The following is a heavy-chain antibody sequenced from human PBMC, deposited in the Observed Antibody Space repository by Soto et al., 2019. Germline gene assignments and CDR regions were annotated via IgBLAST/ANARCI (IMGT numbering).Heavy chain of an antibody. J-gene: IGHJ6*02. CDR3: ARAQWLVPYYYYYYGMDV. CDR2: INHSGST. D-gene: IGHD6-19*01. Sequence: SETLSLTCTVSGGSISSYYWSWIRQPPGKGLEWIGEINHSGSTNYNPSLKSRVTISVDTSKNQFSLKLSSVTAADTAVYYCARAQWLVPYYYYYYGMDVWGQGTTVTVSS. V-gene: IGHV4-34*01. CDR1: GGSISSYY.